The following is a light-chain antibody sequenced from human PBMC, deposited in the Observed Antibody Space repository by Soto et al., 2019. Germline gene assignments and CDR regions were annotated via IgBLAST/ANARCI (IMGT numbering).Light chain of an antibody. J-gene: IGKJ5*01. CDR3: MQRTHWPIT. CDR1: QSLVYSNGNTY. CDR2: GVS. Sequence: DVVMTQAPLSLTVTLGQPASISCRSSQSLVYSNGNTYLTWLQQSAGQSPRRLIYGVSKRDSGVPDRFSGSGSGPDFTLKISRVEAGDVGVYYCMQRTHWPITVGEGTRLEIK. V-gene: IGKV2-30*01.